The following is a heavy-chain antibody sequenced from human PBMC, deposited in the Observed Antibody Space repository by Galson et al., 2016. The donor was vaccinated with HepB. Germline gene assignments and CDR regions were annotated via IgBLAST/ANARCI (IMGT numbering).Heavy chain of an antibody. CDR1: GFTFDSHA. CDR2: VRGSGRDT. CDR3: AQGGGVREFWSGYLMKPFET. J-gene: IGHJ5*02. Sequence: SLRLPCAASGFTFDSHAMSWVRQAPGKGLEWVSTVRGSGRDTYYADSVKGRFTISRDNSKNTLYLQMNRLTAADTAIYFCAQGGGVREFWSGYLMKPFETWGQGDQVTVSS. V-gene: IGHV3-23*01. D-gene: IGHD3-3*01.